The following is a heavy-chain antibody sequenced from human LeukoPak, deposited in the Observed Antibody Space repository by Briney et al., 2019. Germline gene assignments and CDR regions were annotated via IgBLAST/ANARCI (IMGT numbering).Heavy chain of an antibody. CDR2: IIPIFGTA. V-gene: IGHV1-69*05. CDR3: ARASGITGTPYYYYMDV. Sequence: SVKVSCKASGGTFSSYAISWVRRAPGQGLEWMGGIIPIFGTANYAQKFQGRVTITTDESTSTAYMELSSLRSEDTAVYYCARASGITGTPYYYYMDVWGKGTTVTVSS. D-gene: IGHD1-20*01. CDR1: GGTFSSYA. J-gene: IGHJ6*03.